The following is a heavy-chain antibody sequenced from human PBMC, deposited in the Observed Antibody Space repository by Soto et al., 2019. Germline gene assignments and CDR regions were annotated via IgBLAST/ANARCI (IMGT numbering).Heavy chain of an antibody. CDR1: GGTFSSYA. J-gene: IGHJ4*02. CDR3: ARSRYYDSSGYQDFDY. CDR2: IIPIFGTA. D-gene: IGHD3-22*01. Sequence: ASVKVSCKASGGTFSSYAISWVRQAPGQGLEWMGGIIPIFGTANYAQKFQGRVTITADESTSTAYMELSSLRSEDTAVYYCARSRYYDSSGYQDFDYWGQGTLVTVSS. V-gene: IGHV1-69*13.